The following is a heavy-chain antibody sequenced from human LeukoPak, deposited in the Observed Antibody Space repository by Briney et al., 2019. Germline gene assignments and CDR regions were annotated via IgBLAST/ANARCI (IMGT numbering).Heavy chain of an antibody. V-gene: IGHV1-8*02. CDR3: MSTSNWGSVIFDY. Sequence: ASVKVSCKASGYTFISYDIHWVRQAPGQGLESMGWMDTNSDNTVSAQKFQGRVTMTKTASISTAYMELRSLRSEDTAVYYCMSTSNWGSVIFDYWGQGTLVTVSS. J-gene: IGHJ4*02. D-gene: IGHD7-27*01. CDR2: MDTNSDNT. CDR1: GYTFISYD.